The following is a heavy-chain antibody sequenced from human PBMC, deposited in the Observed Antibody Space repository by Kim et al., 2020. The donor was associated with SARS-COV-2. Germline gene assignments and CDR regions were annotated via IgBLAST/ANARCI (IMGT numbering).Heavy chain of an antibody. D-gene: IGHD6-13*01. CDR3: ATNLAGSSHY. J-gene: IGHJ4*02. CDR1: GFTFSSYA. Sequence: GGSLRLSCAASGFTFSSYAMHWVRQAPGKGLEWVAVISYDGSNKYYADSVKGRFTISRDNSKNTLYLQMNSLRAEDTAVYYCATNLAGSSHYWGQGTLVTVSS. V-gene: IGHV3-30-3*01. CDR2: ISYDGSNK.